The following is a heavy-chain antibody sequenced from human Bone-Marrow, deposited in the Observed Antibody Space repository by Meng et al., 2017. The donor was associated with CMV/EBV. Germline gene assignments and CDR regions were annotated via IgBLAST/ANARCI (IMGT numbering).Heavy chain of an antibody. D-gene: IGHD2-2*01. Sequence: ASVKVSCKASGYTFTSYGISWVRQAPGQGLEWMGWISAYNGNTNYAQKLQGRVTLTTDTSTTTAYMELRSLRPDDTAVYYCARDSRAYCRTTSCSPYYFDHWGQGTLVTVSS. CDR3: ARDSRAYCRTTSCSPYYFDH. CDR1: GYTFTSYG. CDR2: ISAYNGNT. V-gene: IGHV1-18*01. J-gene: IGHJ4*02.